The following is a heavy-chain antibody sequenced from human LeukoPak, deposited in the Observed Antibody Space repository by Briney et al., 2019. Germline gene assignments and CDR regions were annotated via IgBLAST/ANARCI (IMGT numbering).Heavy chain of an antibody. CDR1: GGSIRSSTYY. V-gene: IGHV4-39*01. CDR2: IYPSGST. Sequence: PSETLSLTCTVSGGSIRSSTYYWGWVCQRPGKGLEWIGSIYPSGSTYYNPSLKSRVTISVDTSKNQFSLKLSSVTAADTAVYYCARLVLYSSGWLGNYFDYWGQGTLVTVSS. J-gene: IGHJ4*02. CDR3: ARLVLYSSGWLGNYFDY. D-gene: IGHD6-19*01.